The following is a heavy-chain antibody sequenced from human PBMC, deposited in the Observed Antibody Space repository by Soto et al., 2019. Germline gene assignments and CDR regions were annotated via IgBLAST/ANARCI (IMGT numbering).Heavy chain of an antibody. CDR3: ARGLGYGGSYGMDG. CDR1: GGTFSSYA. J-gene: IGHJ6*02. CDR2: IIPIFGTA. Sequence: PVKVSCKSSGGTFSSYAISWVRQAPGQGLEWMGGIIPIFGTANYAQKFQGRVTITADESTSTAYMELSSLRSEDTAVYYCARGLGYGGSYGMDGWGPGTTVTVSS. V-gene: IGHV1-69*13. D-gene: IGHD5-18*01.